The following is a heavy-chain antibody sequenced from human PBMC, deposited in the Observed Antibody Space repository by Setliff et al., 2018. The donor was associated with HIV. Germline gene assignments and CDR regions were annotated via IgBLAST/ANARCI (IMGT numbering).Heavy chain of an antibody. V-gene: IGHV5-51*01. CDR2: LYFGDSDP. CDR1: GSRFSTYW. Sequence: PGESLKLSCKTSGSRFSTYWVGWVRQMPGNGLEWLGILYFGDSDPKYNQSFEGQVTISADKSIKTAFLQWRSLKTSDTAIYYCARGRGGYFGGGRYYNLPYFDSWGQGTLVTVTS. D-gene: IGHD2-15*01. CDR3: ARGRGGYFGGGRYYNLPYFDS. J-gene: IGHJ4*02.